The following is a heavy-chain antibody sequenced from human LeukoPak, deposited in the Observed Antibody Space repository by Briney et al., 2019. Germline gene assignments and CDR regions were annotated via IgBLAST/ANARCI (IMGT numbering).Heavy chain of an antibody. V-gene: IGHV3-23*01. CDR1: GFTFSNYA. J-gene: IGHJ4*02. D-gene: IGHD2-2*01. Sequence: GGSLRLSCAASGFTFSNYAMSWVRQAPGKGLQWVSSITGSGSTTFYADSVKGRFTISRDNSKNTFYLQMNSLRAEDTAIYYCAHDPTHIVVGPVAIRYWGQGTLVTVSS. CDR2: ITGSGSTT. CDR3: AHDPTHIVVGPVAIRY.